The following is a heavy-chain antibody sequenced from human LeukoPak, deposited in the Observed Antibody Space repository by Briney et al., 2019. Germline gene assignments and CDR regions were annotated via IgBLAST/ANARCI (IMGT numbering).Heavy chain of an antibody. CDR1: GFDFSSNW. V-gene: IGHV3-74*01. CDR3: AKDHYWSIDY. CDR2: IKGDGIST. D-gene: IGHD3-3*01. Sequence: GGSLRLSCAASGFDFSSNWMHWVRHAPGQGLVWVSRIKGDGISTNYADSVKGRFTIFRDIAKNTLYLQMNSLRAEDTGVYYCAKDHYWSIDYWGRGTLVTVSS. J-gene: IGHJ4*02.